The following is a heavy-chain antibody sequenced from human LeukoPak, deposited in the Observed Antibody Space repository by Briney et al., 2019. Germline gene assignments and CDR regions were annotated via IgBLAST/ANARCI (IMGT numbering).Heavy chain of an antibody. CDR2: IDWVDDK. CDR3: ARGSHLXSYXXXY. D-gene: IGHD5-18*01. Sequence: SGPALVKPTQTLTLTCTFSGFSLSTTAMRVSWIRQPPGKALEWLAHIDWVDDKFYSTSLKTRLTISKDTSKNQVVLKMTNMXXXXXATYYCARGSHLXSYXXXYWXQGTLVTVSS. V-gene: IGHV2-70*04. CDR1: GFSLSTTAMR. J-gene: IGHJ4*02.